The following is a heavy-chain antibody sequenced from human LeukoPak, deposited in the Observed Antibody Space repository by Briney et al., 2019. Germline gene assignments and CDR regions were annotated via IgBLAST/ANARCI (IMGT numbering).Heavy chain of an antibody. D-gene: IGHD4-17*01. J-gene: IGHJ4*02. CDR1: GGSFSGYY. CDR2: INHSGST. CDR3: ARGFLTTVNY. Sequence: SETLSLTCAVYGGSFSGYYWSWIRQPPGQGLEWIGEINHSGSTNYNPSLKSRVTISVDTSKNQFSLKLSSVTAADTAVYYCARGFLTTVNYWGQGTLVTVSS. V-gene: IGHV4-34*01.